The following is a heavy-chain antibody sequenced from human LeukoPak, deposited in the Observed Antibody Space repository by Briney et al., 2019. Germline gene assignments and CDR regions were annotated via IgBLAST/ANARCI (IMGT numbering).Heavy chain of an antibody. CDR2: IYPGDSDT. V-gene: IGHV5-51*01. D-gene: IGHD3-9*01. J-gene: IGHJ4*02. CDR1: GYSFTSYW. CDR3: ARLDYDIWTGYPQYFHY. Sequence: EYLKISCKGSGYSFTSYWIGWVRQMPGKGLEWMGIIYPGDSDTRYSPSFQGQVTISADKSISTAYLQWSSLKASDTAMYYCARLDYDIWTGYPQYFHYWGQGTLVTVSS.